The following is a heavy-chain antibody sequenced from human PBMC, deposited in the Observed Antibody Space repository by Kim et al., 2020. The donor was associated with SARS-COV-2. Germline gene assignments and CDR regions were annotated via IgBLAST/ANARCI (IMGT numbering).Heavy chain of an antibody. V-gene: IGHV3-15*01. CDR2: IKSKTDGGTT. Sequence: GGSLRLSCAASGFTFSNAWMSWVRQAPGKGLEWVGRIKSKTDGGTTDYAAPVKGRFTISRDDSKNTLYLQMNSLKTEDTAVYYCTTEPRYCSSTSCYGANILPRYGMDVWGQGTTVTVSS. CDR1: GFTFSNAW. D-gene: IGHD2-2*01. J-gene: IGHJ6*02. CDR3: TTEPRYCSSTSCYGANILPRYGMDV.